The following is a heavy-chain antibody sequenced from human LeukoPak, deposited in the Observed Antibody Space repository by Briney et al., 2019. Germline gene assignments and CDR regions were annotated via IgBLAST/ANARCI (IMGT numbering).Heavy chain of an antibody. J-gene: IGHJ4*02. D-gene: IGHD2-8*01. CDR3: VLMVFDNFDY. CDR2: IYSSGST. V-gene: IGHV3-53*01. Sequence: GGSLRLSCAASGFTVSGNYMSWVRQAPGKGLEWVSVIYSSGSTYYADSVKGRFTISRDNSKNTLYLQMNSLRAEDTAVYYCVLMVFDNFDYWGQGTLVTVSS. CDR1: GFTVSGNY.